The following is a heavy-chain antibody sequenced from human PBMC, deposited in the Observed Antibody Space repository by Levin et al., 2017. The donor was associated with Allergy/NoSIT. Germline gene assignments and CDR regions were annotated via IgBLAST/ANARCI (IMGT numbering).Heavy chain of an antibody. CDR3: ARDRVIVGSTNYFYGMDV. J-gene: IGHJ6*02. V-gene: IGHV4-59*13. CDR2: VYYTGST. CDR1: GGSIRSSY. Sequence: SQTLSLPCTVSGGSIRSSYWSWIRQPPGKGLEWIGYVYYTGSTKYNPSLKSRVTISVDTSKNQFSLRLSSVTAADTAVYYCARDRVIVGSTNYFYGMDVWGQGTTVTVSS. D-gene: IGHD1-26*01.